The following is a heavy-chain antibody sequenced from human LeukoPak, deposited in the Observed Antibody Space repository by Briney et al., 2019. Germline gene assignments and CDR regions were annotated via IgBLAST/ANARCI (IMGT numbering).Heavy chain of an antibody. J-gene: IGHJ3*02. CDR2: IYYSGST. Sequence: SETLSLTCTVSGGSISSSSYYWGWIRQPPGKGLEWIGSIYYSGSTYYNPSLKSRVTISVDTSKNQFSLKLSSVTAADTAVNYCARLPITMIVVVTDAFDIWGQGTMVTVSS. CDR3: ARLPITMIVVVTDAFDI. CDR1: GGSISSSSYY. D-gene: IGHD3-22*01. V-gene: IGHV4-39*01.